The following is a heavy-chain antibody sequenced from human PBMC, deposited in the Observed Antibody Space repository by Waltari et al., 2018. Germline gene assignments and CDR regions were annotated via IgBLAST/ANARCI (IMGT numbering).Heavy chain of an antibody. V-gene: IGHV3-48*03. CDR2: ISSSGTSM. CDR1: GFPFKNHE. D-gene: IGHD3-22*01. Sequence: EVQLVESGGGLVQPGGSLRRSCTASGFPFKNHEMTWVRPAPGKGLEWVSYISSSGTSMLYADSVRGRFTISRDNAKNSLFLQMKSLRAEDTAVYFCARDSYYYDSSTYYYSGTTDYWGQGTLVTVSS. CDR3: ARDSYYYDSSTYYYSGTTDY. J-gene: IGHJ4*02.